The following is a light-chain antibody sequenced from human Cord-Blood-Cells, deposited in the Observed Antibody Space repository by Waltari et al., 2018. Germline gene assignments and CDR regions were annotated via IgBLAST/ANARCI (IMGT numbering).Light chain of an antibody. J-gene: IGLJ3*02. CDR2: EGS. CDR3: CSYAGSSTGV. CDR1: SSDVGSYNL. V-gene: IGLV2-23*01. Sequence: QSALTQPASVSGSPGPSITIPCTGTSSDVGSYNLVSWYQQHPGKAPKLMIYEGSKRPSGVSNRFSGSKSGNTASLTISGLQAEDEADYYCCSYAGSSTGVFGGGTKLTVL.